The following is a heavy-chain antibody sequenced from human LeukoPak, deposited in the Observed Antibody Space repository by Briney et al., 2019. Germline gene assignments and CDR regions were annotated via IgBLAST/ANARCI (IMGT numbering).Heavy chain of an antibody. CDR3: ATASGGWYRYYFDS. D-gene: IGHD6-13*01. Sequence: GGSLRPSCAASGLTFSNYEMNWVRQAPGKGLEWLSYISSSSNMIFYAESVKGRFTISRDNAKNSLYLQMNSLGAEDTAIYYCATASGGWYRYYFDSWGQGILVTVSS. V-gene: IGHV3-48*03. J-gene: IGHJ4*02. CDR1: GLTFSNYE. CDR2: ISSSSNMI.